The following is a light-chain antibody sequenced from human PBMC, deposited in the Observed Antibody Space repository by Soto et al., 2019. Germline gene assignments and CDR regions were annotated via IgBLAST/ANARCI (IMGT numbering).Light chain of an antibody. V-gene: IGKV1-5*01. CDR1: QTISTW. Sequence: DIQMTQSPSTLSASVGDRVSTTCRASQTISTWLAWYQQKPGKAPELLIYDASSLQSGVPSRFSGSGSGTVFTLTISSLQPDDFATYHCQQYLSYATFGQGTKVDIK. CDR2: DAS. CDR3: QQYLSYAT. J-gene: IGKJ1*01.